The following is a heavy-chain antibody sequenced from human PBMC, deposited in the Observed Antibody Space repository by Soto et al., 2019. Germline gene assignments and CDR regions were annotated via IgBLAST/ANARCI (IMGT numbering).Heavy chain of an antibody. Sequence: GAAVKVSCKASGYTFTSYGISWVRQAPGQGLEWMGWISAYNGNTNYAQKLQGRVTMTTDTSTSTAYMELRSLRSDDTAVYYCARGRNGYSYGSLLSGYWGQGTLVTVSS. D-gene: IGHD5-18*01. J-gene: IGHJ4*02. CDR3: ARGRNGYSYGSLLSGY. V-gene: IGHV1-18*01. CDR1: GYTFTSYG. CDR2: ISAYNGNT.